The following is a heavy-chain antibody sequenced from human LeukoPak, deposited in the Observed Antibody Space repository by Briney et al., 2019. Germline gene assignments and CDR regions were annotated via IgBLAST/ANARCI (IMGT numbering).Heavy chain of an antibody. Sequence: GESPRLSCVASGFTFRIYRMDWVRQAPGKGLEWVSSITSEGHSTYYRDSVKGRFTISRDNAKNSLYLQMNSLRAYDTAVYYCARYEYSGYDFWGQGTLVTVSS. CDR2: ITSEGHST. J-gene: IGHJ4*02. D-gene: IGHD5-12*01. CDR3: ARYEYSGYDF. V-gene: IGHV3-21*01. CDR1: GFTFRIYR.